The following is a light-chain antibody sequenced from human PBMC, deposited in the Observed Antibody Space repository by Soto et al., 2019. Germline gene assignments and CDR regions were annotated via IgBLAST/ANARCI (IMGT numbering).Light chain of an antibody. J-gene: IGLJ1*01. CDR2: EVS. Sequence: QSALTQPASVSGSPGQSITISCTGTTSDIGDYNYVSWYQQSPGQAPKLLFYEVSDRPSGVSHRFSGSKSGNTASLTISGLQNEDAADYYCGSYTGHTTLVVGTGTKLTVL. CDR1: TSDIGDYNY. CDR3: GSYTGHTTLV. V-gene: IGLV2-14*01.